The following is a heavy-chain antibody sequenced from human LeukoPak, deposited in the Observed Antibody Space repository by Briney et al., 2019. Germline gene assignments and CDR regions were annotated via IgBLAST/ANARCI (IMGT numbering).Heavy chain of an antibody. Sequence: SETLSLTCTVSGGSISSYYWSWIRQPAGKGLEWIGRIYSTGSTNYNPSLKSRVTMSVDTSKNQFSLRLRSVTAADTAVYYCARQIASAGSAGFDFWGQGALVTVSS. CDR1: GGSISSYY. CDR3: ARQIASAGSAGFDF. J-gene: IGHJ4*02. D-gene: IGHD6-13*01. CDR2: IYSTGST. V-gene: IGHV4-4*07.